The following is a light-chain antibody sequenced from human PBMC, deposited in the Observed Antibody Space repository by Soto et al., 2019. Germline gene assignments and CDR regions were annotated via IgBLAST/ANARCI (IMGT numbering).Light chain of an antibody. CDR1: SSDVGSYNL. J-gene: IGLJ1*01. Sequence: QSALTQPASVSGSPGQSITISCTGTSSDVGSYNLVSWYQQHPGKAPKVMIYEVSKRPSGVSNRFSGSKSGNTASLTISGLQAEDEADYYCCSYGGSYVFGPGTKDTVL. V-gene: IGLV2-23*02. CDR2: EVS. CDR3: CSYGGSYV.